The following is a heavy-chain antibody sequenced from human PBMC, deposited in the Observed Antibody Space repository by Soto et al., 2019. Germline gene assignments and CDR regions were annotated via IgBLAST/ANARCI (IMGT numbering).Heavy chain of an antibody. V-gene: IGHV3-30-3*01. D-gene: IGHD1-26*01. CDR3: ARDSPGVGATVPFDY. CDR2: ISYDGSTK. Sequence: GGSLRLSCAASGFIFSTYAMHWVRQAPGKGLEWVAVISYDGSTKYYADSVKGRFTISRDNSKNTLYLQMNSLRAGDTAVYYCARDSPGVGATVPFDYWGQGTLVTVSS. J-gene: IGHJ4*02. CDR1: GFIFSTYA.